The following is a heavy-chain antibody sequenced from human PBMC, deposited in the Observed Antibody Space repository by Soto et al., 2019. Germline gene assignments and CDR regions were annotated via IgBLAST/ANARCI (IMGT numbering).Heavy chain of an antibody. Sequence: SETLSLTCTVSGGSISSYYWSWIRQPPGKGLEWIGYIYYSGSTNYNPSLKSRVAISVDTSKNQFSLKLSSVTAADTAVYYCARYGDYFSDAFDIWGQGTMVTVSS. CDR3: ARYGDYFSDAFDI. CDR1: GGSISSYY. CDR2: IYYSGST. D-gene: IGHD4-17*01. J-gene: IGHJ3*02. V-gene: IGHV4-59*08.